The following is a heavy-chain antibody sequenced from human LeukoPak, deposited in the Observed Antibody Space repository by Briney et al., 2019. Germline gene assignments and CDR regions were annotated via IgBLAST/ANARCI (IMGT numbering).Heavy chain of an antibody. V-gene: IGHV3-23*01. Sequence: GGSLRLSCAASGFTFSSYAMSWVRQAPGKGLEWVSAISGSGGSTYYADSVKGRFTIPRDIAKNTLYLQMNSLRAEDTGVYYCAKDHYWSIDYWGRGTLVTVSS. CDR3: AKDHYWSIDY. D-gene: IGHD3-3*01. J-gene: IGHJ4*02. CDR2: ISGSGGST. CDR1: GFTFSSYA.